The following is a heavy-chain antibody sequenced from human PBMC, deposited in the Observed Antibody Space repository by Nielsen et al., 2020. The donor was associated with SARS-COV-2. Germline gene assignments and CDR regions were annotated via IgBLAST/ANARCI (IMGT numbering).Heavy chain of an antibody. D-gene: IGHD6-19*01. V-gene: IGHV3-74*01. CDR1: GFTFSSYW. CDR3: ARDEWLGQDY. Sequence: ETLSLTCAASGFTFSSYWMHWVRQAPGKGLVWVSRINSDGSSTSYADSVKGRFTISRDNTKNTLYLQMNSLRAEDTAVYYCARDEWLGQDYWGQGTLVTVSS. J-gene: IGHJ4*02. CDR2: INSDGSST.